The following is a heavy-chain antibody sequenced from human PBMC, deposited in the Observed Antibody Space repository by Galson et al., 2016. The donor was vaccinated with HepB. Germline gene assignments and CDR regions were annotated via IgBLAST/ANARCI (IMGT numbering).Heavy chain of an antibody. CDR3: ARVRWDLTRLDY. Sequence: SLRLSCAASGFAFSDFYMSWVRQAPGKGLEWVSYISNTNGHTTYADSVKGRFTISRDNAKNSLFLQMNSLRPDDTAVYYCARVRWDLTRLDYWGHGNLVTVFS. J-gene: IGHJ4*01. V-gene: IGHV3-11*06. D-gene: IGHD1-26*01. CDR2: ISNTNGHT. CDR1: GFAFSDFY.